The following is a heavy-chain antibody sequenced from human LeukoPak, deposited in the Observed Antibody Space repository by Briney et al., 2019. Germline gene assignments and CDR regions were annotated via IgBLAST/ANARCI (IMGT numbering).Heavy chain of an antibody. CDR3: ARDSGYGSGSVDY. J-gene: IGHJ4*02. D-gene: IGHD3-10*01. V-gene: IGHV1-69*13. Sequence: SVKVSCKASGGTFSSYAISWVRQAPAQGLEWMGGIIPIFGTANYAQKFQGRVTITADESTSTAYMELSSLRSEDTAVYFCARDSGYGSGSVDYWGQGTLVTVSS. CDR2: IIPIFGTA. CDR1: GGTFSSYA.